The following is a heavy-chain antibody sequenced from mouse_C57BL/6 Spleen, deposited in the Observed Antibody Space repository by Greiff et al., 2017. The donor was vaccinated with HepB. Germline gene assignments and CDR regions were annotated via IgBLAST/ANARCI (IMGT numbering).Heavy chain of an antibody. Sequence: VKLQESGPELVKPGASVKISCKASGYSFTSYYIHWVKQRPGQGLEWIGWIYPGSGNTKYNEKFKGKATLTADTSSSTAYMQLSSLTSEDSAVYYCARKGRGDYFDYWGQGTTLTVSS. CDR2: IYPGSGNT. J-gene: IGHJ2*01. CDR1: GYSFTSYY. CDR3: ARKGRGDYFDY. V-gene: IGHV1-66*01. D-gene: IGHD3-3*01.